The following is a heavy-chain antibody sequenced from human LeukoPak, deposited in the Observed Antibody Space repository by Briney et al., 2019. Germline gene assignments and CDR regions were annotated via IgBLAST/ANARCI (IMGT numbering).Heavy chain of an antibody. D-gene: IGHD5-12*01. CDR1: GGTFSSYA. CDR3: AREEISGRRGPFDY. V-gene: IGHV1-69*13. CDR2: IIPIFGTA. J-gene: IGHJ4*02. Sequence: ASVKVSCKASGGTFSSYAISWVRQAPGQGLEWMGGIIPIFGTANYAQKFQGRVTITAGESTSTAYMELSSLRSEDTAVYYCAREEISGRRGPFDYWGQGTLVTVSS.